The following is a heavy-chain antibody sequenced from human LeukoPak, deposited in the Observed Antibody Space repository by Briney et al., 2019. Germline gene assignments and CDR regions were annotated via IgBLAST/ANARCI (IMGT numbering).Heavy chain of an antibody. CDR1: GYSFSTHG. V-gene: IGHV3-33*01. CDR2: IWNDGSDK. Sequence: GGSLRLSCVASGYSFSTHGMHWVRQAPGKGLEWVALIWNDGSDKIYADSVKGRFTVSRDNSKNTLYLEMNSLRAEDTAVYYCVRGEYYYDSSGRGFDLWGRGTLVTVSS. D-gene: IGHD3-22*01. J-gene: IGHJ2*01. CDR3: VRGEYYYDSSGRGFDL.